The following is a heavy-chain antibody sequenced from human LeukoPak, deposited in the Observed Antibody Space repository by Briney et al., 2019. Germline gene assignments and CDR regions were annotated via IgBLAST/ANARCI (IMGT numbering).Heavy chain of an antibody. CDR3: ARDRGEDYYGSGRPYYFDY. J-gene: IGHJ4*02. V-gene: IGHV3-48*01. CDR1: GFTFSSYS. Sequence: GGSLRLSCAASGFTFSSYSMNWVRQAPGKGLEWVSYISSSSVTMYYADSVRGRFTISRDNSKDTLYQQMNSLRAEDTAVYYCARDRGEDYYGSGRPYYFDYWGQGTLVTVSS. D-gene: IGHD3-10*01. CDR2: ISSSSVTM.